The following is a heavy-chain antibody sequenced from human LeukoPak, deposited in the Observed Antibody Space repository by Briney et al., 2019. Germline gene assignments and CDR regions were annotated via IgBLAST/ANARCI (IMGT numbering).Heavy chain of an antibody. CDR1: GGSISSSSYY. V-gene: IGHV4-39*01. J-gene: IGHJ5*02. CDR2: IYYSGST. D-gene: IGHD6-13*01. CDR3: ARPLGAAALGNWFDP. Sequence: SETLSLTCTVSGGSISSSSYYWGWIRQPPGEGLEWIGSIYYSGSTYYNPSLKSRVTISVDTSKNQFSLKLSSVTAADTAVYYCARPLGAAALGNWFDPWGQGTLVTVSS.